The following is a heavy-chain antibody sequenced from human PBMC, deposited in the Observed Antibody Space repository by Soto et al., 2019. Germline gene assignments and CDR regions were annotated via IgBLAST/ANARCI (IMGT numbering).Heavy chain of an antibody. CDR3: ARVHSSSWYTYYIEY. V-gene: IGHV1-18*01. Sequence: ASVKVSCKASGYTFTSYGISWVRQAPGQGLEWMGWISAYNGNTNYAQKLQGRVTMTTDTSTSTAYMELRSLRSDDTAVYYCARVHSSSWYTYYIEYWGQGTLVTVSS. CDR2: ISAYNGNT. CDR1: GYTFTSYG. J-gene: IGHJ4*02. D-gene: IGHD6-13*01.